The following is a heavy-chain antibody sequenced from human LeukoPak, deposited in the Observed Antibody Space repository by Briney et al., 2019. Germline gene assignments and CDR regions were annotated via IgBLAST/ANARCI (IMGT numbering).Heavy chain of an antibody. Sequence: GGSLRLSCAASGFTFSDYYMGWIRQAPGKGLEWVSYITDNGRKIYYADSVKGRFTISRDNAKYSLYLQINRLRDEDTALYYCARGSGYSYNEYFFDNWGQGTLVTVSS. CDR3: ARGSGYSYNEYFFDN. CDR1: GFTFSDYY. V-gene: IGHV3-11*01. J-gene: IGHJ4*02. CDR2: ITDNGRKI. D-gene: IGHD5-18*01.